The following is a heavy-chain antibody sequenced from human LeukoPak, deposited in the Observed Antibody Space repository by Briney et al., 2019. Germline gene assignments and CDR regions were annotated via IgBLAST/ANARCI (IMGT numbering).Heavy chain of an antibody. D-gene: IGHD2-2*01. V-gene: IGHV3-53*01. Sequence: PGGSLRLSCAASGFTVSSNYMSWVRQAPGKGLEWVSVIYSGGSTYYADSVKGRFTISRDNSKNTLYLQMNSPTAEDTAVYYCARVGVVPAAIPDGFDIWGQGTMVTVSS. CDR2: IYSGGST. CDR1: GFTVSSNY. J-gene: IGHJ3*02. CDR3: ARVGVVPAAIPDGFDI.